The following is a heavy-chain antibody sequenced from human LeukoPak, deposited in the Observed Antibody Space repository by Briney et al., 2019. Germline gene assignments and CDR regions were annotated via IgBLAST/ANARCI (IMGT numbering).Heavy chain of an antibody. CDR3: ARRGRNFWSGYPTYYFDY. J-gene: IGHJ4*02. V-gene: IGHV4-59*08. Sequence: SETLSLTCTVSGGSISSYYWSWIRQPPGKGLEWIGYIYYIGGTTYNPSLKSRVTISIDASKNQFSLKLSSVAAADTAVCYCARRGRNFWSGYPTYYFDYWGQGTLVTVSS. D-gene: IGHD3-3*01. CDR2: IYYIGGT. CDR1: GGSISSYY.